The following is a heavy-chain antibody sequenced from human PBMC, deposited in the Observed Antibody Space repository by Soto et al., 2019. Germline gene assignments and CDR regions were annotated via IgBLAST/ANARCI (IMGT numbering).Heavy chain of an antibody. CDR3: ARDRIDIVLMVSKEHDAFDI. V-gene: IGHV3-21*01. D-gene: IGHD2-8*01. Sequence: GGSLRLSCAASGFTFSSYSMNWVRQAPGKGLEWVSSISSSSSYIYYADSVKGRFTISRDNAKNSLYLQMNSLRAEDTAVYYCARDRIDIVLMVSKEHDAFDIWGQGTMVTVSS. CDR1: GFTFSSYS. J-gene: IGHJ3*02. CDR2: ISSSSSYI.